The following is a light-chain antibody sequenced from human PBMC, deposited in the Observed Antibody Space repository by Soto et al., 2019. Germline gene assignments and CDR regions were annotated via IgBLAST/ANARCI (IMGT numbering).Light chain of an antibody. CDR1: SSDVGGYNF. V-gene: IGLV2-14*01. Sequence: QSALTQPASVSGSPGQSITISCTGTSSDVGGYNFVSWYQHHPGKAPKLMIYEDSNRPSGVSNRFSGSKSGNTASLTISGLQAEAEADYYCSSYINSSTLVFGGGTKLTVL. CDR2: EDS. CDR3: SSYINSSTLV. J-gene: IGLJ3*02.